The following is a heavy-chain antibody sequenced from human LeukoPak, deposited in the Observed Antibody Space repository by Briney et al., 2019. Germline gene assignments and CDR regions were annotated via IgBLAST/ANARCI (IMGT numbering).Heavy chain of an antibody. CDR1: GFTFSSYA. CDR3: AKGIPYYGSGWYRGGYFDY. CDR2: ISGSGGST. Sequence: GGSLRLSCAASGFTFSSYAMSWVRQAPGKGLEWVSAISGSGGSTYYADSVKGRFTISRDNSKNTLYLQMNSLRAEDTAVYYCAKGIPYYGSGWYRGGYFDYWGQGTLVTASP. V-gene: IGHV3-23*01. D-gene: IGHD6-19*01. J-gene: IGHJ4*02.